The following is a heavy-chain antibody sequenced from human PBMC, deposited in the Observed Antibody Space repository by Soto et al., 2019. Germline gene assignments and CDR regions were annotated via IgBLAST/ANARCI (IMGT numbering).Heavy chain of an antibody. Sequence: ASVKVSCKASGYTFTGYDINWVRQATGQGLEWMGWMNPNSGNTGYAQKFQGRVTMTRNTSISTAYMELSSLRSEDTAVYYCARGKTQAYYGSGSLNWFDPWGQGTLVTVSS. J-gene: IGHJ5*02. CDR2: MNPNSGNT. V-gene: IGHV1-8*01. CDR3: ARGKTQAYYGSGSLNWFDP. D-gene: IGHD3-10*01. CDR1: GYTFTGYD.